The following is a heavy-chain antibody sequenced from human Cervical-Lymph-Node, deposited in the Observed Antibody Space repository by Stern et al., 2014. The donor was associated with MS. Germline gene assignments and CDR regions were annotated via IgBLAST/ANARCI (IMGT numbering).Heavy chain of an antibody. J-gene: IGHJ4*02. V-gene: IGHV1-69*01. CDR2: IIPIFGTA. CDR1: GGTFSTLA. D-gene: IGHD3-16*01. Sequence: QVQLVQSGAEVKKPGSSVKVSCKASGGTFSTLAFNWVRQAPGQGLDWVGAIIPIFGTANYAQSFQGRVTITADESTSTSYMDLSSLRTEDTAVYYCARGEPYKGEFDLWGQGTLVTVSS. CDR3: ARGEPYKGEFDL.